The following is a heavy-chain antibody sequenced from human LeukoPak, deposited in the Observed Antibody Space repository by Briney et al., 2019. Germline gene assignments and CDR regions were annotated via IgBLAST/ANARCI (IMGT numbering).Heavy chain of an antibody. CDR2: ISSGGSTI. CDR1: GFTFSSYE. V-gene: IGHV3-48*03. J-gene: IGHJ4*02. D-gene: IGHD6-13*01. CDR3: ARDLKFRGMSQSDDVKN. Sequence: PGGSLRLSCAASGFTFSSYEMNWVRQAPGKGLEWVSYISSGGSTIYYADSVKGRFTISRDNAKNSLYLQMNSLRAEDTAVYYCARDLKFRGMSQSDDVKNWGQGTLVTVSS.